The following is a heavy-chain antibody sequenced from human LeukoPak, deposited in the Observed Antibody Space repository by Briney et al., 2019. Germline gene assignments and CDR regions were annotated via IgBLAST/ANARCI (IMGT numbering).Heavy chain of an antibody. J-gene: IGHJ6*03. V-gene: IGHV3-74*01. CDR1: GFTFSSYW. CDR2: IDGDGTTT. D-gene: IGHD3-16*01. CDR3: YVHHYYYYMDV. Sequence: PGGSLRLSCAASGFTFSSYWMHWVRQAPGKGLVWVSRIDGDGTTTNYADSVKGRFAISRDNAKNTLYLQINSLSAEDTAVYYCYVHHYYYYMDVWSKGTTVTVSS.